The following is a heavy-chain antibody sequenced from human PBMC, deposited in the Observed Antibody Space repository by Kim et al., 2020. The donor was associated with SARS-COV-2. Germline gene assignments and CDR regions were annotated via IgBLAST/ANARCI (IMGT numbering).Heavy chain of an antibody. Sequence: SETLSLTCAVYGGSFSGYYWSWIRQPPGKGLEWIGEINHSGSTNYNPSLKSRVTISVDTSKNQFSLKLSSVTAADTAVYYCARTYSSDMDVWGKGTTVTVSS. J-gene: IGHJ6*03. CDR3: ARTYSSDMDV. CDR1: GGSFSGYY. CDR2: INHSGST. D-gene: IGHD6-25*01. V-gene: IGHV4-34*01.